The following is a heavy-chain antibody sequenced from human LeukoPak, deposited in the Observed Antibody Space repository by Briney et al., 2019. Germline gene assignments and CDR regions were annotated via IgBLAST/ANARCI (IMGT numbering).Heavy chain of an antibody. CDR3: ARDLDSSSWFQH. D-gene: IGHD6-13*01. Sequence: ASVKVSCKASGYTFTGYGISWVRQAPGQGLERMGWISVYNGNTKYAQKVQGRVTMTTDTSTSTAYMELRSLRSDDTAVYYCARDLDSSSWFQHWGQGTLVTVSS. J-gene: IGHJ1*01. V-gene: IGHV1-18*01. CDR1: GYTFTGYG. CDR2: ISVYNGNT.